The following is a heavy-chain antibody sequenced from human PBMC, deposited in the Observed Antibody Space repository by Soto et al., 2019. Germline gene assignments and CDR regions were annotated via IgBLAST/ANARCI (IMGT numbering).Heavy chain of an antibody. V-gene: IGHV4-39*01. D-gene: IGHD1-7*01. Sequence: SETLSLTCTVSGDSITSNTYYWGWIRQPPGKGLEWIGNIYHIENTFYNESLKSRVAISVDTSKSQFSLILRSVTAADTAVYHCARLRVPNYYFDFWGQGALVTVSS. CDR3: ARLRVPNYYFDF. CDR2: IYHIENT. J-gene: IGHJ4*02. CDR1: GDSITSNTYY.